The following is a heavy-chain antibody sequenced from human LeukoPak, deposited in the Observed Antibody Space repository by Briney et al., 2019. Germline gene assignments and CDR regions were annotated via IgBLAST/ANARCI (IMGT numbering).Heavy chain of an antibody. J-gene: IGHJ3*01. V-gene: IGHV4-39*07. CDR3: ARPGPYHWGSGIYVFNG. CDR2: IHYSGGP. Sequence: SETLSLTCTVSGGSISSSTFYWAWIRQPPGKGLEWIGSIHYSGGPYYNASVKSRATISVDTSRNQFSLRLSSVTAADTAIYYCARPGPYHWGSGIYVFNGWGQG. CDR1: GGSISSSTFY. D-gene: IGHD3-10*01.